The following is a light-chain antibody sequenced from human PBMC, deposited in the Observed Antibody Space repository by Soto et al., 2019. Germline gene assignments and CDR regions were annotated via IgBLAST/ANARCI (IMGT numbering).Light chain of an antibody. V-gene: IGKV1-5*01. Sequence: GDRVTITCRASQSIGSWLAWYQQKPGKAPKLLIYDASSLESGVPSRFSGSGSGTEFTLTISSLQPDDFATYYCQQYNSYPLTFGGGTKVDIK. CDR3: QQYNSYPLT. CDR2: DAS. CDR1: QSIGSW. J-gene: IGKJ4*01.